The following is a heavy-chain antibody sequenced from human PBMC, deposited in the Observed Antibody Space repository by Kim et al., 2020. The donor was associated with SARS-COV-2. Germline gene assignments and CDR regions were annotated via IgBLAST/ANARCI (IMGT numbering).Heavy chain of an antibody. CDR2: IYYSGST. V-gene: IGHV4-30-4*01. CDR1: GGSVSSGDYY. Sequence: SETLSLTCTVSGGSVSSGDYYWSWIRQPPGKGLEWIGYIYYSGSTYYNPSLKSRVTISVDTSKNQFSLKLSSVTAADTAVYFCARATTVTPDFDYWGQGTLVTVSS. CDR3: ARATTVTPDFDY. J-gene: IGHJ4*02. D-gene: IGHD4-17*01.